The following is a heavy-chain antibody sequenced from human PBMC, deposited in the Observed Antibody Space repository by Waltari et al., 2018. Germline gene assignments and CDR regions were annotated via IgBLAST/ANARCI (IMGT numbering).Heavy chain of an antibody. V-gene: IGHV4-30-2*01. D-gene: IGHD5-12*01. CDR2: VYQSGTT. Sequence: QLQLQESGSGLVKPSQTLSLNCGVSGGSISIGDYSWSWIRQPPGKGLEWIGYVYQSGTTYSNPSLQSRVTMSVDRSKNQFSLKLTSVTAADTAVYYCARDRDGGYEYDYWGQGTLVTVSS. CDR3: ARDRDGGYEYDY. CDR1: GGSISIGDYS. J-gene: IGHJ4*02.